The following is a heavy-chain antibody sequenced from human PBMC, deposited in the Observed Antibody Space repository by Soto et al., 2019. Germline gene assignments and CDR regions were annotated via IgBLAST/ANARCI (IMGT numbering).Heavy chain of an antibody. CDR1: GYTFTSNS. CDR2: INVYNGNR. CDR3: ARISSASSGWLTDY. V-gene: IGHV1-18*04. J-gene: IGHJ4*02. Sequence: ASVKVSCKASGYTFTSNSIGWVRQAPGQGLEWMGWINVYNGNRKYAQQLQVRLTLTTATSTSTAYMDLRSLRSDDTAVYYCARISSASSGWLTDYWGQGTLVPVSS. D-gene: IGHD6-19*01.